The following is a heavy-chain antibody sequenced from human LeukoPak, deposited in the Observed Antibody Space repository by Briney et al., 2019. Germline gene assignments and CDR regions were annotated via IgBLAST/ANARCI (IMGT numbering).Heavy chain of an antibody. CDR1: GGSISSSSYY. CDR3: ARGPPPGGP. D-gene: IGHD1-14*01. J-gene: IGHJ5*02. Sequence: PSETLSLTCTVSGGSISSSSYYWGWVRQPPGKGLEWIGYIYYSGSTNYNPSLKSRVTISVDTSKNQFSLKLSSVTAADTAVYYCARGPPPGGPWGQGTLVTVSS. V-gene: IGHV4-61*05. CDR2: IYYSGST.